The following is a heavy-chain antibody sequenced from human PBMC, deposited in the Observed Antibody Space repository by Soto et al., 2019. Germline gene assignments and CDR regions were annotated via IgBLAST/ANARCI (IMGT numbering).Heavy chain of an antibody. V-gene: IGHV3-21*01. CDR1: GFTFSSYS. Sequence: GGSLRLSCAASGFTFSSYSMNWVRQAPGKGLEWVSSISSSSSYIYYADSVKGRFTISRDNAKNSLYLQMNSLRAEDTAVYYCAREFPLQGCSGGSCYSWFDYWGQGTLVTVSS. CDR3: AREFPLQGCSGGSCYSWFDY. CDR2: ISSSSSYI. D-gene: IGHD2-15*01. J-gene: IGHJ4*02.